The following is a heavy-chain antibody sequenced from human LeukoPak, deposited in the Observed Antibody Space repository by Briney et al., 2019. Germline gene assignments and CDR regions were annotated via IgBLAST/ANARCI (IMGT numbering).Heavy chain of an antibody. CDR1: GDSFSGYY. J-gene: IGHJ4*02. Sequence: SETLSLICAVYGDSFSGYYWSWIRQPPGKGLERIAEINHRGSTHYNPSLKSRVNISADTSKSQFSLILDSVTAADTAVYYCARSWAGMYYPFYYFDYWGQGSLVTVSS. D-gene: IGHD2-8*01. CDR2: INHRGST. CDR3: ARSWAGMYYPFYYFDY. V-gene: IGHV4-34*01.